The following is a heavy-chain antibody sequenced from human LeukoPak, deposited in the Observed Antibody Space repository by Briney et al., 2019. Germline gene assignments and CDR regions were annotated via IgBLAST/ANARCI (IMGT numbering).Heavy chain of an antibody. CDR3: ARNNGMDV. J-gene: IGHJ6*02. V-gene: IGHV3-7*03. CDR2: VNQDGSEA. CDR1: GFTFSSYG. Sequence: PGGSLRLSCAASGFTFSSYGMTWVRQVPGRGPEWVANVNQDGSEAYYLDSVKGRFTISKDNAKNSLYLQMNSLRAEDTALYHCARNNGMDVWGQGTTVIVSS.